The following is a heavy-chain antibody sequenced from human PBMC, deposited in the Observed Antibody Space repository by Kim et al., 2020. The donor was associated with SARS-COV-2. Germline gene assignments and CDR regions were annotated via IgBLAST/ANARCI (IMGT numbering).Heavy chain of an antibody. CDR1: GFTFTNYE. CDR3: ARDRIHLGQLWDAFDI. D-gene: IGHD1-1*01. J-gene: IGHJ3*02. Sequence: GGSLRLSCVASGFTFTNYEMNWVRQAPGKGLEWVSYISGSGTTIYYADSVKGRFTTSRDNARTSLYLEMNSLRVEDTAVYYCARDRIHLGQLWDAFDIWGQGTMVTISS. CDR2: ISGSGTTI. V-gene: IGHV3-48*03.